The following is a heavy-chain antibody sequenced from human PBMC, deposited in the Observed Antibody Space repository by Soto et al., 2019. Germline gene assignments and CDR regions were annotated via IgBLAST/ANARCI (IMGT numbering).Heavy chain of an antibody. CDR2: TYYRSKCYN. D-gene: IGHD3-16*01. Sequence: PSQTLSLTSAISGDSVSSNIAAWNWIRQSPSRGLEWLGRTYYRSKCYNDYSVSVKGRISINPDTSKNLFSLQLNSVTPEDTAVYYCARDRKGGLVMDFWGQGTTVTVSS. V-gene: IGHV6-1*01. CDR3: ARDRKGGLVMDF. CDR1: GDSVSSNIAA. J-gene: IGHJ6*02.